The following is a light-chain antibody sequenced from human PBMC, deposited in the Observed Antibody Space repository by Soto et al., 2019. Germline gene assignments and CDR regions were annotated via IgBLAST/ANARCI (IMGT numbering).Light chain of an antibody. Sequence: DIQMTQSPSTLSGSVGDRVTITCRASQTISSWLAWYQQKPGKAPKLLIYKASTLKSGVPSRFSGSGSGTEFTLTISSLQPDDFAIYYCQQSYNTPQTFGQGTKVDIK. CDR1: QTISSW. CDR2: KAS. CDR3: QQSYNTPQT. J-gene: IGKJ1*01. V-gene: IGKV1-5*03.